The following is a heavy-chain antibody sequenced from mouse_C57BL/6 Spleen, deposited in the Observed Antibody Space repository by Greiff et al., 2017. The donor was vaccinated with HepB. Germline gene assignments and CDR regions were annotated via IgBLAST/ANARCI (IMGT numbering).Heavy chain of an antibody. CDR2: FYPGSGSI. CDR1: GYTFTEYT. CDR3: ARHAMMVTTLYYYAMDY. D-gene: IGHD2-3*01. J-gene: IGHJ4*01. Sequence: VMLVESGAELVKPGASVKLSCKASGYTFTEYTIHWVKQRSGQGLEWIGWFYPGSGSIKYNEKFKDKATLTADKSSSTVYMELSRLTSEDSAVYFCARHAMMVTTLYYYAMDYWGQGTSVTVPS. V-gene: IGHV1-62-2*01.